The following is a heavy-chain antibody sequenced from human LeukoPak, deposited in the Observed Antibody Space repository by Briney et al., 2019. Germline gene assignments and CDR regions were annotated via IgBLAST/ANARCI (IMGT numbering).Heavy chain of an antibody. D-gene: IGHD5-12*01. V-gene: IGHV4-59*08. J-gene: IGHJ4*02. Sequence: SQTLSLTCSISGVSINSYWSWIRQPPGKGLEWIGYIYYSGSTNYNPSLKSRVTISIDTSKNQLSLRLSSVTAADTAVYYCARHDQHPGYSNVEYWGQGTLVTVSS. CDR2: IYYSGST. CDR1: GVSINSY. CDR3: ARHDQHPGYSNVEY.